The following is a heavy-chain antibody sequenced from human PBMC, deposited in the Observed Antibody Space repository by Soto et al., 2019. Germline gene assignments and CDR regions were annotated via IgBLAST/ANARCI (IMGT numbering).Heavy chain of an antibody. Sequence: SETLSLTCTVSGGSISSGGYYWSWIRQHPGKGLEWIGYIYYSGSTYYNPSLKSRVTISVDTSKNQFSLKLSSVTAADTAVYYCARVKDIPNWFDPWGQGTLVTVSS. J-gene: IGHJ5*02. D-gene: IGHD2-15*01. CDR1: GGSISSGGYY. V-gene: IGHV4-31*03. CDR3: ARVKDIPNWFDP. CDR2: IYYSGST.